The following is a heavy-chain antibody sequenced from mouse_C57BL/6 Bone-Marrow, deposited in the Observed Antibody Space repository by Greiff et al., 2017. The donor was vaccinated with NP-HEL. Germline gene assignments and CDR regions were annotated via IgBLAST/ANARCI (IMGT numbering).Heavy chain of an antibody. CDR3: ARFLDYDGFKAD. V-gene: IGHV1-55*01. CDR1: GYTFTSYW. D-gene: IGHD2-4*01. J-gene: IGHJ3*01. CDR2: IYPGSGST. Sequence: QVQLQQPGAELVKPGASVKMSCKASGYTFTSYWITWVKQRPGQGLEWIGDIYPGSGSTNYNEKFKSKATLTVDTSSSTAYMQLSSLTSEDSAVDYCARFLDYDGFKADWGKGTLVTVSA.